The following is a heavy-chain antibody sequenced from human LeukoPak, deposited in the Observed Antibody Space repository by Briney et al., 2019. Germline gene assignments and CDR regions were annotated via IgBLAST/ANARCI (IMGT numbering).Heavy chain of an antibody. J-gene: IGHJ4*02. V-gene: IGHV3-74*01. CDR1: GFTFTSYW. Sequence: GGSLRLSCAASGFTFTSYWMYWVRQAPGTGLVWVSDINTYGSTTRYADSVKGRFTISRDNAQNTVSLLMNSLRAEDTGVYYCANLVGDTPMDYWGQGTLVTVSS. CDR3: ANLVGDTPMDY. CDR2: INTYGSTT. D-gene: IGHD1-26*01.